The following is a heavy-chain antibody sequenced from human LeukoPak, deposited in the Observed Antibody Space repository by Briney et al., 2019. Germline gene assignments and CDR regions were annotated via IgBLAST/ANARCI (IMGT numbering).Heavy chain of an antibody. CDR2: ISAYNGNT. Sequence: GASVKVSCKASGGTFSSYAISWVRQATGQGLEWMGWISAYNGNTNYAQKLQGRVTMTTDTSTSTAYMELRSLRSDDTAVYYCAILRAYCGGDCYSPVTTEDAFDIWGQGTMVTVSS. CDR1: GGTFSSYA. V-gene: IGHV1-18*01. CDR3: AILRAYCGGDCYSPVTTEDAFDI. D-gene: IGHD2-21*02. J-gene: IGHJ3*02.